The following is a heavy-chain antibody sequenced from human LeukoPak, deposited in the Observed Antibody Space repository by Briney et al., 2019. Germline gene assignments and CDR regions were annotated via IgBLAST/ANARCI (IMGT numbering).Heavy chain of an antibody. CDR3: AKDPQLRYFDWLSHDY. CDR2: ISGSGGST. Sequence: PGGSLRLSCAASGFTFSSYAMSWVRQAPGKGLEWVSAISGSGGSTYYADSVKGRFTISRDNSKNTLYLQMNSLRAEDTAVYYCAKDPQLRYFDWLSHDYWGQGTLVTASS. CDR1: GFTFSSYA. J-gene: IGHJ4*02. V-gene: IGHV3-23*01. D-gene: IGHD3-9*01.